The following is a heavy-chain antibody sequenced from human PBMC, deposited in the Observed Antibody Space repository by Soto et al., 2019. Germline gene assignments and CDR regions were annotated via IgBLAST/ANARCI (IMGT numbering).Heavy chain of an antibody. D-gene: IGHD3-10*01. V-gene: IGHV3-23*01. J-gene: IGHJ5*02. CDR3: AKDPSGGSGTQSPHNWFDP. CDR1: GFTFSSYA. CDR2: ISGSGGST. Sequence: QSGGSLRLSCAASGFTFSSYAMSWVRQAPGKGLEWVSAISGSGGSTYYADSVKGRFTISRDNSKNTLYLQMNSLRAEDTAVYYCAKDPSGGSGTQSPHNWFDPWGQGTLVTVSS.